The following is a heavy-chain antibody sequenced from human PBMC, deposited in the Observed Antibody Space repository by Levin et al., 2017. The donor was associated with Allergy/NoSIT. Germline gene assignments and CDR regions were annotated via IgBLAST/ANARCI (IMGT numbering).Heavy chain of an antibody. CDR1: GGFIHSYF. CDR2: IYYNWNT. CDR3: ARHREYGGSDS. V-gene: IGHV4-59*08. Sequence: SETLSLTCTVSGGFIHSYFWSWIRQPPGKGLEWIGYIYYNWNTDYNPSLKSRVTISGDTSKNQFSLRLSSVTAADTAVYCCARHREYGGSDSWGQGTLVTVSS. D-gene: IGHD4-23*01. J-gene: IGHJ4*02.